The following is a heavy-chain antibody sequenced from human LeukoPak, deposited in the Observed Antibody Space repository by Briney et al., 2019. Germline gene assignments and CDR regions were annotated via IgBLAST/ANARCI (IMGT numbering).Heavy chain of an antibody. J-gene: IGHJ4*02. CDR1: GYTFTSYY. CDR3: ARDSSSWYFDY. V-gene: IGHV1-46*01. Sequence: ASVKVSCKASGYTFTSYYMHWVRQAPGQGLEWMGIINPSGGSTSYAQKFQGRVTMTRDMSTSTVYMELSSLRSEDTAVYYCARDSSSWYFDYWGQGTLVTVSS. D-gene: IGHD6-13*01. CDR2: INPSGGST.